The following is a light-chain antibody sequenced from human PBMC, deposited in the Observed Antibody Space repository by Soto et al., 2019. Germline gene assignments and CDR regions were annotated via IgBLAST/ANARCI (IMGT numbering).Light chain of an antibody. J-gene: IGKJ3*01. CDR3: QQYNNWPGT. Sequence: EIVMTQSPATLSVSPGERATLSCRASQSVRSNLAWYQQKPRQAPRLLIYGASTRATGIPARFSGSGAGTEFTLTISSLQSEDFAVYYCQQYNNWPGTFGTGTKVDIK. CDR2: GAS. CDR1: QSVRSN. V-gene: IGKV3-15*01.